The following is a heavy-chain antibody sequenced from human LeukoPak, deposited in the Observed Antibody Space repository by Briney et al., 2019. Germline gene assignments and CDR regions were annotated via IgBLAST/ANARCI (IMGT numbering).Heavy chain of an antibody. V-gene: IGHV4-59*12. D-gene: IGHD2-15*01. Sequence: SETLSLTCTVPGGSISSYYWSWIRQTPGKGLEWLGYIYYSVTTNYNPSLKSRVTISVDTSKNQISLKLSSVTAADTAVYYCARGRKIVVVVGTTRTHRDYYMNVWGKGTTVTVSS. J-gene: IGHJ6*03. CDR1: GGSISSYY. CDR3: ARGRKIVVVVGTTRTHRDYYMNV. CDR2: IYYSVTT.